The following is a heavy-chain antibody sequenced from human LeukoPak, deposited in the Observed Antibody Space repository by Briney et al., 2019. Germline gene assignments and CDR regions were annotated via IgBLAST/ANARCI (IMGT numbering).Heavy chain of an antibody. CDR1: GFTFSTSA. J-gene: IGHJ6*02. CDR2: ISSSSSYI. Sequence: GGSLRLSCAASGFTFSTSAMSWVHQAPGKGLEWVSSISSSSSYIYYADSVKGRFTISRDNAKNSLYLQMNSLRAEDTAVYYCARSGDIVVVPAAIFYYYGMDVWGQGTTVTVSS. V-gene: IGHV3-21*01. D-gene: IGHD2-2*01. CDR3: ARSGDIVVVPAAIFYYYGMDV.